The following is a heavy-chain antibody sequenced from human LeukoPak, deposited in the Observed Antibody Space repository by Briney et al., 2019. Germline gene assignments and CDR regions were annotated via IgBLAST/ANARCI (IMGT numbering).Heavy chain of an antibody. Sequence: SETLSLTCSVSGVSVTTSFWNWIRQSSGKGLEWIGYVSSDGTTNYTPALRSRLIMSADTAKNDISLILTSVTAADTAIYYCARLDCVLEGCYNHWGRGTLVTVSS. CDR1: GVSVTTSF. D-gene: IGHD2-15*01. CDR2: VSSDGTT. V-gene: IGHV4-59*08. CDR3: ARLDCVLEGCYNH. J-gene: IGHJ4*02.